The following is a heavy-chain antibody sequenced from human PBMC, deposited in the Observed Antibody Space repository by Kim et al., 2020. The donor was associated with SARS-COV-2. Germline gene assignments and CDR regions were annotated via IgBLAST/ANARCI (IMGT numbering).Heavy chain of an antibody. D-gene: IGHD3-9*01. CDR1: GYTFTSYD. Sequence: ASVKVSCKASGYTFTSYDINWVRQATGQGLEWMGWMNPNSGNIGYAQKFQGRVTMTRNTSISTAYMELSSLRSEDTAVYYCATVPRYYDILTGADYFDYWGQGTLVTVSS. V-gene: IGHV1-8*01. CDR2: MNPNSGNI. J-gene: IGHJ4*02. CDR3: ATVPRYYDILTGADYFDY.